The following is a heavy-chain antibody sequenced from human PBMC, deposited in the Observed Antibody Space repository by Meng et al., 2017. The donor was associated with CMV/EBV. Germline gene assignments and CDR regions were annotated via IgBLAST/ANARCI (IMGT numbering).Heavy chain of an antibody. CDR1: GFTFSSYS. J-gene: IGHJ4*02. V-gene: IGHV3-21*01. CDR3: ARRGYSSSWYNYDYFDY. Sequence: GESLKISCAASGFTFSSYSMNWVRQAPGKGLEWVSSISSSSSYIYYADSVKGRFTISRDNAKNSLYLQMNSLRAEDTAVYYCARRGYSSSWYNYDYFDYWGQGTLVTVSS. D-gene: IGHD6-13*01. CDR2: ISSSSSYI.